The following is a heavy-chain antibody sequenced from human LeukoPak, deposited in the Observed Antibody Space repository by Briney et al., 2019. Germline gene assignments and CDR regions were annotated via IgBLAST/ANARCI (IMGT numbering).Heavy chain of an antibody. CDR1: GYTFNSYG. D-gene: IGHD3-22*01. CDR2: ISAYNGNT. J-gene: IGHJ4*02. Sequence: ASVKVSCKASGYTFNSYGISWVRQAPGQGLEWMGLISAYNGNTNYAQKLQGRVTMTTDTSTSTAYMELRSLRSDDTAVYYCARGYYYDSSGYYKTLADWPTFGPKISYYFDYWGQGTLVTVSS. V-gene: IGHV1-18*01. CDR3: ARGYYYDSSGYYKTLADWPTFGPKISYYFDY.